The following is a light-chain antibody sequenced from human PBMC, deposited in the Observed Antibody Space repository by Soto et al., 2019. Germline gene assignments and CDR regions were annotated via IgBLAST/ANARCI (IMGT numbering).Light chain of an antibody. CDR2: DVS. Sequence: QSALTQPASVSGSPGQSITISCTGTSSDVGGYNYVSWYQQHPGKAPKLMIYDVSNRPSGVSNRFSGSKSGNTASLTISGLQAEDGADYYCCSYTRSSSLYVFGTGTKVTVL. CDR3: CSYTRSSSLYV. V-gene: IGLV2-14*01. CDR1: SSDVGGYNY. J-gene: IGLJ1*01.